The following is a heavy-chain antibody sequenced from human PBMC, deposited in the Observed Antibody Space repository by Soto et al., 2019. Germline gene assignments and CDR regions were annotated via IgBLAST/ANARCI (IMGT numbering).Heavy chain of an antibody. CDR1: GGTFSSYA. J-gene: IGHJ6*02. Sequence: QVQLVQSGAEVKKPGSSVKVSCKASGGTFSSYAISWVRQAPGQGLEWMGGIIPIFGTANYAQKFQGRVTITADESTSTAYMELSSLRSEDTAVYYWARAHQDYPLDYYYGMDVWGQGTTVTVSS. CDR3: ARAHQDYPLDYYYGMDV. CDR2: IIPIFGTA. D-gene: IGHD4-17*01. V-gene: IGHV1-69*01.